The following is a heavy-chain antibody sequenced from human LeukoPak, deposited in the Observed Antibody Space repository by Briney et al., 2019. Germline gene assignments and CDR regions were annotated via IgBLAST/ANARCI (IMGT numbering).Heavy chain of an antibody. CDR2: ISGSGGST. CDR1: GFTFSSYG. CDR3: AKDISDYGDHYVHDY. Sequence: GGSLRLSCAASGFTFSSYGMSWVRQAPGKGLEWVSAISGSGGSTYYADSVKGRFTISRDNSRNTLYLQMNSLRADDTAVYYCAKDISDYGDHYVHDYWGQGTLVIVS. J-gene: IGHJ4*02. D-gene: IGHD4-17*01. V-gene: IGHV3-23*01.